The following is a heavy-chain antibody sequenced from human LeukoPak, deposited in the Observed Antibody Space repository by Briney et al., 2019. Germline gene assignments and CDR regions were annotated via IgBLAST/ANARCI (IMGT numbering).Heavy chain of an antibody. D-gene: IGHD1-26*01. J-gene: IGHJ3*02. Sequence: GGSLRLSCAASRFTFSNYWMHWVRQGPGEGLVWVSRISGDGRVTRNADSVKGRFFISRDNAKNTLYLQMNSLRAEDTAVYYCARGGSPPEALGDTFDIWGQGTMVTASS. CDR2: ISGDGRVT. CDR1: RFTFSNYW. CDR3: ARGGSPPEALGDTFDI. V-gene: IGHV3-74*01.